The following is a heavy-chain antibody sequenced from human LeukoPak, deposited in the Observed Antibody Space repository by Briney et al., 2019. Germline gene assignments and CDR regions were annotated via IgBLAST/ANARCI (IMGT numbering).Heavy chain of an antibody. CDR3: AKDSSGYYPNWFDP. J-gene: IGHJ5*02. V-gene: IGHV3-23*01. D-gene: IGHD3-22*01. CDR2: ISGSGGST. CDR1: GFTFSSYA. Sequence: GGSLRLSCAASGFTFSSYAMSWVRQAPGKGLEWVSAISGSGGSTYYADSVKGRFTISRDNPKNTLYLQMNSLRAEDTAVYYCAKDSSGYYPNWFDPWAREPWSPSPQ.